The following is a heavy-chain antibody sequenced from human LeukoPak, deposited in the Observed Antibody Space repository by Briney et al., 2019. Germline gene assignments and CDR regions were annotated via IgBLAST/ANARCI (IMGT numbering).Heavy chain of an antibody. CDR3: AKEENYYGSGSSRTIDY. V-gene: IGHV3-23*01. D-gene: IGHD3-10*01. J-gene: IGHJ4*02. CDR2: ISGSGGST. CDR1: GGSISNNY. Sequence: ETLSLTCTVSGGSISNNYWSWVRQAPGKGLEWVSTISGSGGSTFYADSVKGRFTISRDNSKNTLYLQINSLRAEDTAVYYCAKEENYYGSGSSRTIDYWGQGTLVTVSS.